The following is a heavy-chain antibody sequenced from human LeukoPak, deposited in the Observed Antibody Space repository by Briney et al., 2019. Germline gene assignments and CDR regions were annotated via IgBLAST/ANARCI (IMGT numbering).Heavy chain of an antibody. CDR1: GYTFTSYD. CDR3: ARAQNYHDRSGYSDDTFDV. J-gene: IGHJ3*01. V-gene: IGHV1-2*06. Sequence: ASVKVSCKASGYTFTSYDINWVRQATGQGLEWMGRVNPDSGGINYAQKFQGRVTMTRDTSINTAFVELRRLRSDDTATYYCARAQNYHDRSGYSDDTFDVWGHGTMITVSS. D-gene: IGHD3-22*01. CDR2: VNPDSGGI.